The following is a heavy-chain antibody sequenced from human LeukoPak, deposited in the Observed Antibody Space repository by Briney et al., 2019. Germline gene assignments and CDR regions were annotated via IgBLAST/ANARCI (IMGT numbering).Heavy chain of an antibody. V-gene: IGHV1-18*04. CDR3: ARDPYSSGWYADY. CDR2: ISAYNGNT. CDR1: GYTFTSYG. J-gene: IGHJ4*02. D-gene: IGHD6-19*01. Sequence: GASVKVSCKASGYTFTSYGISWVRQAPGQGLEWMGWISAYNGNTNYAQKLQGRVTMTTDTSTSTAYTELRSLRSDDTAVYYCARDPYSSGWYADYWGQGTLVTVSS.